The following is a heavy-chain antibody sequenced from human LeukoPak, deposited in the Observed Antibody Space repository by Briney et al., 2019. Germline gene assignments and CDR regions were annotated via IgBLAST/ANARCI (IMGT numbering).Heavy chain of an antibody. CDR3: ARDQGTVTNY. Sequence: PGGSLRLSCAASGFTFSSYAMSWVRQAPGKGLEWVSSISSSSSYIYYADSVKGRFTISRDNANNSLYLQMNSLRAEDTAVYYCARDQGTVTNYWGQGTLVTVSS. CDR1: GFTFSSYA. J-gene: IGHJ4*02. D-gene: IGHD4-11*01. V-gene: IGHV3-21*01. CDR2: ISSSSSYI.